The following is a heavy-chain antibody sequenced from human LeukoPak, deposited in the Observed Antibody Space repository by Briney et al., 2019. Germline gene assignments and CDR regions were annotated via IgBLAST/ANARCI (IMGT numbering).Heavy chain of an antibody. Sequence: GGSLRLSCAASGFTFDDYAMHWVRQAPGKGLEWVSLISWDGGSTYYADSVKGRFTISRDNSKNSLYLQMNSLRAEDTALYYCAKPLDSSGSNPIYGMDVWGQGTTVTVSS. CDR1: GFTFDDYA. J-gene: IGHJ6*02. V-gene: IGHV3-43D*03. CDR3: AKPLDSSGSNPIYGMDV. D-gene: IGHD6-19*01. CDR2: ISWDGGST.